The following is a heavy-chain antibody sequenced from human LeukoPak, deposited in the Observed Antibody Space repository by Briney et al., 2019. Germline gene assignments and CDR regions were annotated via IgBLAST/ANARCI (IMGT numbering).Heavy chain of an antibody. V-gene: IGHV1-18*04. Sequence: EASVKLSCKASGYTFTSYGISWVRQAPGQGLEWMGWISAYNGNTNYAQKLQGRVTMTTDTSTSTAYMELRSLRSDDTAVYYCARVIWYSSSWYGDYWGQGTLVTVSS. CDR3: ARVIWYSSSWYGDY. D-gene: IGHD6-13*01. J-gene: IGHJ4*02. CDR1: GYTFTSYG. CDR2: ISAYNGNT.